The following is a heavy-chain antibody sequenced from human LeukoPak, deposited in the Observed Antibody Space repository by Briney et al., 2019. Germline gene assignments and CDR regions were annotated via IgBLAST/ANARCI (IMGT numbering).Heavy chain of an antibody. CDR3: ARSYDFWSGDSQFDY. CDR1: GGSISSGSYY. J-gene: IGHJ4*02. CDR2: IYYSENT. V-gene: IGHV4-61*01. D-gene: IGHD3-3*01. Sequence: SQTLSLTCAVSGGSISSGSYYWTWIRQPPGKGLEWIGYIYYSENTNYNPSLKSRVTMSLDTSKNQFSLKLSSVTAADTAVYYCARSYDFWSGDSQFDYWGQGTLVTVSS.